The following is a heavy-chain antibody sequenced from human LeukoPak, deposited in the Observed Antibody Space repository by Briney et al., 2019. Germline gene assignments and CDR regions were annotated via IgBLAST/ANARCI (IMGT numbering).Heavy chain of an antibody. D-gene: IGHD1-26*01. CDR2: IFYSGTT. CDR1: GDSISSSSYY. J-gene: IGHJ4*02. Sequence: PSETLSLTCTVSGDSISSSSYYWGWIRQPPGKGLECMASIFYSGTTYYNPSLKSRVTISLDTSKNQFSLELSSVTAADTAVYFCAHGPVGSAAFFDYWGQGTLVTVSS. V-gene: IGHV4-39*01. CDR3: AHGPVGSAAFFDY.